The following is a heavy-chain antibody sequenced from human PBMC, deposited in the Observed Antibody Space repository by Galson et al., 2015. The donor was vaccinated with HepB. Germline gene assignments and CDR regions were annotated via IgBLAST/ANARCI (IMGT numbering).Heavy chain of an antibody. V-gene: IGHV3-66*02. CDR2: IYSGGST. D-gene: IGHD3-10*01. J-gene: IGHJ6*02. CDR3: ARGPYGSGSYLTGQYYYYGMDV. Sequence: SLRLSCAASGFTVSSNYMSWVRQAPGKGLEWVSVIYSGGSTYYADSVKGRFTISRDNSKNTLYLQMNSLRAEDTAVYYCARGPYGSGSYLTGQYYYYGMDVWGQGTTVTVSS. CDR1: GFTVSSNY.